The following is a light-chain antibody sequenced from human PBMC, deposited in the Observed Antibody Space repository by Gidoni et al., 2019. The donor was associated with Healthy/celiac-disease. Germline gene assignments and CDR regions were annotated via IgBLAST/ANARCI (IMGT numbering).Light chain of an antibody. Sequence: MVLTQSPATLSLSPVERATLSCTASQSVSSYLAWYQQKPGQAPRLLIYDASNRATGIPARFSGSGSGTDFTLTISSLEPEDFAVYYCQQRSNWPTFGQGTKVEIK. CDR3: QQRSNWPT. CDR2: DAS. CDR1: QSVSSY. V-gene: IGKV3-11*01. J-gene: IGKJ1*01.